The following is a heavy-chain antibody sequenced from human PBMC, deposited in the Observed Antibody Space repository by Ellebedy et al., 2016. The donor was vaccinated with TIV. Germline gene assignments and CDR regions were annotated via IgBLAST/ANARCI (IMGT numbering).Heavy chain of an antibody. D-gene: IGHD4-23*01. J-gene: IGHJ4*02. CDR2: INHSGST. V-gene: IGHV4-34*01. CDR3: ARGPAPKVRWYRY. Sequence: SETLSLTXAVYGGSFSGYYWSWIRQPPGKGLEWIGEINHSGSTNYNPSLKSRVTISVDTSKNQFSLKLSSVTAADMAVYYCARGPAPKVRWYRYWGQGTLVTVSS. CDR1: GGSFSGYY.